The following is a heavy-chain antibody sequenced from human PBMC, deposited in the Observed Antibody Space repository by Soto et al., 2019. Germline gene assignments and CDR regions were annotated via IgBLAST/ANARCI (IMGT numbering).Heavy chain of an antibody. Sequence: QVQLQESGPGLVKPSQTLSLTCTVSGGSISSGDYYWSWIRQPPGKGLEWIGYIYYSGSTYYNPSRKSRVTMSVDTSNNQVSLKLSSVTAADTAVYYCAREGGARDTDYYYGMDVWGQGTTVTVSS. CDR1: GGSISSGDYY. CDR2: IYYSGST. V-gene: IGHV4-30-4*01. D-gene: IGHD5-18*01. CDR3: AREGGARDTDYYYGMDV. J-gene: IGHJ6*02.